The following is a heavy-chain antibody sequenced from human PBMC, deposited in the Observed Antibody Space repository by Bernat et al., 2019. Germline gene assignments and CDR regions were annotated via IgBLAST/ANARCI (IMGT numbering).Heavy chain of an antibody. CDR1: GFTFSSYS. D-gene: IGHD4-11*01. CDR3: ARTVCDYYNGMDV. V-gene: IGHV3-21*01. Sequence: EVQLVESGGGLVKPGGSLRLSCAASGFTFSSYSMNWVRQAPGKGLEWVSSISSSSSYIYYAESVKGRFTISGDNAKSTPYLLMNSLRAENAAEYYGARTVCDYYNGMDVWGQETKVAVS. CDR2: ISSSSSYI. J-gene: IGHJ6*02.